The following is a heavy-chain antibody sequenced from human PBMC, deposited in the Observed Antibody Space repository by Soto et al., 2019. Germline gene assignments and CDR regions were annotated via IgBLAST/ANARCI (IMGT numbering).Heavy chain of an antibody. Sequence: SETLSLTCTVSGGSISSYYWSWIRQPPGKGLEWIGYIYYSGSTNYNPSLKSRVTISVDTSKNQFSLKLSSVTAADTAVYYCARHPGVGIYCGGDCPWAPHYFDYWGQGTLVTVSS. V-gene: IGHV4-59*08. D-gene: IGHD2-21*02. CDR3: ARHPGVGIYCGGDCPWAPHYFDY. J-gene: IGHJ4*02. CDR2: IYYSGST. CDR1: GGSISSYY.